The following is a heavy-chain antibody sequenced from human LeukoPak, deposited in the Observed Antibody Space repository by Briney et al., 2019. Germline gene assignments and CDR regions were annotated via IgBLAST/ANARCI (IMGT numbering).Heavy chain of an antibody. CDR1: GGSISSYY. CDR2: IYYSGST. CDR3: ARKTMIVVVNWFDP. D-gene: IGHD3-22*01. V-gene: IGHV4-59*12. Sequence: KASETLSLTCTVSGGSISSYYWSWIRQPPGKGLEWIGYIYYSGSTNYNPSLKSRVTISVDTSKNQFSLKLSSVTAADTAVYYCARKTMIVVVNWFDPWGQGTLVTVSS. J-gene: IGHJ5*02.